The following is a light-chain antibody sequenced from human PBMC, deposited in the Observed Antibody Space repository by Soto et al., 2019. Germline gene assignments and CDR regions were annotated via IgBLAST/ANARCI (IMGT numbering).Light chain of an antibody. Sequence: EIVLTQSPGTLSLSPGERATLSCRASQSVSSSYLAWYQQKPGQAPSLLIYGASSRATGIPDRFSGSGSGTDFTLNISRMEPADFAVYYCQRYGSSPLTFGGGTKVEIK. J-gene: IGKJ4*01. CDR3: QRYGSSPLT. CDR1: QSVSSSY. V-gene: IGKV3-20*01. CDR2: GAS.